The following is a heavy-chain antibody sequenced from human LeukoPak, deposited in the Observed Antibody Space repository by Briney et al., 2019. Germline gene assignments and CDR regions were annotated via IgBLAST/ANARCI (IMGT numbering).Heavy chain of an antibody. CDR1: GFTFSSYG. Sequence: PGGTLRLSCAASGFTFSSYGMNWVRQAPGKGLEWVSGISGDAGRTYYADSVKGRFTISRDNSKNTLYLQMNSLRAEDTAVYYCARDASGYCGGDCYSAFDNWGQGTLVTVSS. CDR2: ISGDAGRT. J-gene: IGHJ4*02. V-gene: IGHV3-23*01. D-gene: IGHD2-21*02. CDR3: ARDASGYCGGDCYSAFDN.